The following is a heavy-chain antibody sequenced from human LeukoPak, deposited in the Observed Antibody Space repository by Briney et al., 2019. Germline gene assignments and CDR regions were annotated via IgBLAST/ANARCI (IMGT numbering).Heavy chain of an antibody. V-gene: IGHV3-30*03. CDR1: GFTFSSYG. CDR2: ISYDGYNK. J-gene: IGHJ6*02. CDR3: ARDTWFGELLPSGYYYGMDV. Sequence: PGRSLRLSCAASGFTFSSYGMHWVRQAPGKGLEWVAVISYDGYNKSYADSVKGRFTISRDNSKNTLYLQMNSLRAEDTAVYYCARDTWFGELLPSGYYYGMDVWGQGTTVTVSS. D-gene: IGHD3-10*01.